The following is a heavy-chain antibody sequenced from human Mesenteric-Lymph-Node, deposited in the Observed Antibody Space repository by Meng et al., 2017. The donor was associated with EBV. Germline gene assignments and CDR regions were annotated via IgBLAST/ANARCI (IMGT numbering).Heavy chain of an antibody. D-gene: IGHD2-21*01. CDR3: ARGDCAGDCYYSPMDF. Sequence: QGQLGQDGAGVKKPGSSGKVSCKASGGTFITYSVSWVRQAPGQGLEWMGGIIPVFGITHYAQKFQGRLTITADESTSTDYMELTSLRSDYTAVYFCARGDCAGDCYYSPMDFWGQGTLVTVSS. CDR2: IIPVFGIT. V-gene: IGHV1-69*01. CDR1: GGTFITYS. J-gene: IGHJ6*02.